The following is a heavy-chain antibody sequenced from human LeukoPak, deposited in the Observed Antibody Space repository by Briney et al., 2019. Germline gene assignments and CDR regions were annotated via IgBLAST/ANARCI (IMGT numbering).Heavy chain of an antibody. D-gene: IGHD2-2*02. CDR2: IIPILGIA. Sequence: ASVKVSCKASGYTFTGYYMHWVRQAPGQGLEWMGRIIPILGIANYAQKFQGRVTITADKSTSTAYMELSSLRSEDTAVYYCARVGGYCSSTSCYTYWGQGTLVTVSS. V-gene: IGHV1-69*04. CDR1: GYTFTGYY. CDR3: ARVGGYCSSTSCYTY. J-gene: IGHJ4*02.